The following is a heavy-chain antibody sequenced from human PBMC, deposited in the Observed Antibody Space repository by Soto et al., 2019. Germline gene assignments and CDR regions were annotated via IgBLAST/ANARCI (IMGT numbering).Heavy chain of an antibody. J-gene: IGHJ6*02. V-gene: IGHV1-69*13. CDR1: GGTFSSHS. D-gene: IGHD1-1*01. CDR3: ATGSFTSTGGRIGYHYNAMDV. Sequence: GASVKVSCKSSGGTFSSHSINWVRQAPGQGLEWMGGIIPIFGPANFAKKFQGRVTITADESTTTAYMELSSPTSEDTAVYYCATGSFTSTGGRIGYHYNAMDVWGQGTTVTSP. CDR2: IIPIFGPA.